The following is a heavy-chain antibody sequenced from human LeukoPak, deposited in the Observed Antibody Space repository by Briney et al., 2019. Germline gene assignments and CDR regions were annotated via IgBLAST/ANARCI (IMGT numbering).Heavy chain of an antibody. CDR3: ARHYSYEGGFDY. V-gene: IGHV1-46*01. CDR2: INPSGGST. CDR1: GYTFTSYY. J-gene: IGHJ4*02. D-gene: IGHD5-18*01. Sequence: GASVKVSCKASGYTFTSYYMHWVRQAPGQGLEWMGIINPSGGSTSYAQKFQGRVTMTRDTSISTAYMELSRLRSDDTAVYYCARHYSYEGGFDYWGQGTLVTVSS.